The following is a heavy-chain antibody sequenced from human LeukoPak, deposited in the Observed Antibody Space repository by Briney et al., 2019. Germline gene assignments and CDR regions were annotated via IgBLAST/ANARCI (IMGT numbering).Heavy chain of an antibody. CDR1: GFTFSSYD. CDR3: ARGHSSFDP. CDR2: INQDGSEK. J-gene: IGHJ5*02. Sequence: GGSLRLSCAASGFTFSSYDMSWVRQAPGKGLEWVANINQDGSEKYYVDSVKGRFTISRDNAKNSLYLQMNSLRAEDTAVYYCARGHSSFDPWGQGTLVTVSS. V-gene: IGHV3-7*03.